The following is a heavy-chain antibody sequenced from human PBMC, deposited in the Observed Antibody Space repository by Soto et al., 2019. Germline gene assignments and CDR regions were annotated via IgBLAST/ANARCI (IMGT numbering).Heavy chain of an antibody. J-gene: IGHJ5*02. Sequence: SETLSLTCTVSGGSITSYYWSWIRQPPGKGLEWIGYIYYSGSTNYNPSLKSRVTISVDTSKNQFSLKLSSVTAADTAVYYCAIGGAAAARGWFDPWGQGTLVTVSS. CDR3: AIGGAAAARGWFDP. D-gene: IGHD6-13*01. CDR2: IYYSGST. V-gene: IGHV4-59*01. CDR1: GGSITSYY.